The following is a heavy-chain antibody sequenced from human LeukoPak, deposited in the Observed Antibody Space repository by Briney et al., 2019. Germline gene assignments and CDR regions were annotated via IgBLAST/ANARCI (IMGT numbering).Heavy chain of an antibody. Sequence: GGSLRLSCAASGFILSDYYMSWIRQAPGKGLEWVSSITNSGEYTYYPDSVKGRFTVSRDNSKNTLYLQLRSLRAEDTAVYYCAKDDARGTYWGNFDYWGQGTLVTVSS. CDR1: GFILSDYY. J-gene: IGHJ4*02. CDR2: ITNSGEYT. D-gene: IGHD1-26*01. CDR3: AKDDARGTYWGNFDY. V-gene: IGHV3-23*01.